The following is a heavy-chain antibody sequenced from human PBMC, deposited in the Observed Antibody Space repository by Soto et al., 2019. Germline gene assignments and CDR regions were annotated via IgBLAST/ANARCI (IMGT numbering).Heavy chain of an antibody. J-gene: IGHJ6*02. CDR2: IVPISGTA. V-gene: IGHV1-69*13. D-gene: IGHD1-1*01. Sequence: GVSVKVSCKASGGTFSSYAINWVRQAPGQGLEWMGTIVPISGTADYAQKFQGRVTITADESTRTTYMEVGSLRSEDTAVYYCASRNRYFLFGLDVWGQGTTVTVSS. CDR1: GGTFSSYA. CDR3: ASRNRYFLFGLDV.